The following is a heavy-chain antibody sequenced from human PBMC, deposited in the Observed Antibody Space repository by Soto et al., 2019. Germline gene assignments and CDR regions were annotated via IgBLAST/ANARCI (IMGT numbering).Heavy chain of an antibody. CDR3: ARLPPPTYCSGSTCSGY. J-gene: IGHJ4*02. CDR2: IDPDDSYT. V-gene: IGHV5-10-1*01. D-gene: IGHD2-15*01. CDR1: GYSFTNYW. Sequence: PGESLKISGKGSGYSFTNYWIHWVRQMAGKGLEWMGRIDPDDSYTNYSPSFQGHVTISVDKSISTAYLQWSSLQASDTAIYYCARLPPPTYCSGSTCSGYWGQGTLVTVSS.